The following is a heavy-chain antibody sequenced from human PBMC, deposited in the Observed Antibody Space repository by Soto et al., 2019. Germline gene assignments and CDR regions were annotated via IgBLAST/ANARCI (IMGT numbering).Heavy chain of an antibody. CDR2: INPYTGGT. D-gene: IGHD2-21*02. V-gene: IGHV1-2*02. Sequence: ASVKVSCKASGGPFSSYAISWVRQAPGQGLEWMGWINPYTGGTTYAQKFQGRVTMTRDTSISTAYMELSKLISGDTAVYYCATQFHHCGGDCYRGPYFGMDVWGQGTTVTVSS. CDR3: ATQFHHCGGDCYRGPYFGMDV. CDR1: GGPFSSYA. J-gene: IGHJ6*02.